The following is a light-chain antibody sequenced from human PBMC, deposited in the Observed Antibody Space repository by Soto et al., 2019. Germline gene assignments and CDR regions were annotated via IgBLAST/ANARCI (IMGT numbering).Light chain of an antibody. CDR3: QQYNNWPFT. J-gene: IGKJ4*01. CDR1: QSVSSN. V-gene: IGKV3-15*01. CDR2: GAS. Sequence: EIVMTQSPATLSVSPGERATLSCRASQSVSSNLAWYQQKPGQAPRLLIYGASTRATGIPARFSGSGSGTEFTLPISSLQSEDFAVYYGQQYNNWPFTFGGGPKVEIK.